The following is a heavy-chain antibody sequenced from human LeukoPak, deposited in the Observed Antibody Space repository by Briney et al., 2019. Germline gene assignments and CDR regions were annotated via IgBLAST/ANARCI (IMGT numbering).Heavy chain of an antibody. D-gene: IGHD2-15*01. CDR3: ASDREAAKVT. Sequence: GGSLRLSCAVSGFIFDDYAMHWVRQAPGKGLEWVSGITWGRDNLAYAASVKGRFTISRDNAKNSLYLQMNSLRAEDTAVYYCASDREAAKVTWGQGTLVTVSS. V-gene: IGHV3-9*01. CDR2: ITWGRDNL. CDR1: GFIFDDYA. J-gene: IGHJ5*02.